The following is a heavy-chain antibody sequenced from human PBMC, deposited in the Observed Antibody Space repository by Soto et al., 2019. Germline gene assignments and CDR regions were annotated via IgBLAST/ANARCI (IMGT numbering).Heavy chain of an antibody. CDR3: ASERVAEMATGGYFDN. J-gene: IGHJ4*02. CDR2: IIHLFGTP. V-gene: IGHV1-69*01. CDR1: GGTFSDLA. D-gene: IGHD5-12*01. Sequence: QVHLVQSGAEVKKPGSSVKGSCKTSGGTFSDLAFSWVRQAPRQGLEWVGGIIHLFGTPNYARDFQGRVSISADESSNTVYMELRSLRSEDTAVYYCASERVAEMATGGYFDNWGQGTLVTVSS.